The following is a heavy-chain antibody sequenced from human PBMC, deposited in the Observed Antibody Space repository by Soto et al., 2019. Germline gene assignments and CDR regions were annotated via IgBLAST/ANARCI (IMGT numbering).Heavy chain of an antibody. J-gene: IGHJ4*02. D-gene: IGHD3-22*01. CDR3: ARGPTDYYYNSANYLLDY. CDR2: ISTYNGNT. V-gene: IGHV1-18*01. Sequence: QVQLVQSGAEVKKPGASVKVSCKASGYTFITYGVSWVRQAPGXXLDWLGWISTYNGNTRYAERLQGRVTMTTDTTTNTAYMELRNLRSDDTAVYYCARGPTDYYYNSANYLLDYWGQGTLVTVSS. CDR1: GYTFITYG.